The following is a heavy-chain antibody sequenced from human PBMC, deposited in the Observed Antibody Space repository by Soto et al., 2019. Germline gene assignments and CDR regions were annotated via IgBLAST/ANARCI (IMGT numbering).Heavy chain of an antibody. D-gene: IGHD6-13*01. V-gene: IGHV3-72*01. CDR1: GFTFSDHY. CDR2: TRDKAHSYTT. CDR3: ARIYSSTWYGSFFDY. Sequence: GGSLRLSCAASGFTFSDHYMDWVRQAPGKGLEWVGRTRDKAHSYTTEYAASVKGRFTISRDDSKNSLYLQMNSLKTEDTALYYCARIYSSTWYGSFFDYCGQGTLVTVSS. J-gene: IGHJ4*02.